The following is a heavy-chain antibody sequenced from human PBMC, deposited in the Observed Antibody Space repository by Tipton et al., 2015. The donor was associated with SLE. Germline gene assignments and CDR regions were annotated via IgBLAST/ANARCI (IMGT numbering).Heavy chain of an antibody. D-gene: IGHD4-17*01. V-gene: IGHV4-59*12. CDR2: FYYSGST. CDR1: GGSISSYY. J-gene: IGHJ4*02. Sequence: TLSLTCTVSGGSISSYYWSWIRQPPGKGLEWIGYFYYSGSTNYNPSLKSRVTISVDTSKNQFSLKLSSVTAADTAVYYCARDDYGDFGGFDYWGQGTLVTVSS. CDR3: ARDDYGDFGGFDY.